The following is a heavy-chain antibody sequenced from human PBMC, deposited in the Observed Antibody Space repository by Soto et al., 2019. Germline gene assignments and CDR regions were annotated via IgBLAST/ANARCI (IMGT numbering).Heavy chain of an antibody. CDR3: ARVKTDYSNPRGPFFFYGMDV. D-gene: IGHD4-4*01. J-gene: IGHJ6*02. Sequence: QVQLVESGGGVVHPERSLRLSCSASEFTFCSYAMHWVRQAPGKGLEWVAGISYDGGHKFYGDSVRGRFTISRESSNPTVFLQMNSLRPEDTAAYYCARVKTDYSNPRGPFFFYGMDVWGQGTTVTVSS. V-gene: IGHV3-30-3*01. CDR2: ISYDGGHK. CDR1: EFTFCSYA.